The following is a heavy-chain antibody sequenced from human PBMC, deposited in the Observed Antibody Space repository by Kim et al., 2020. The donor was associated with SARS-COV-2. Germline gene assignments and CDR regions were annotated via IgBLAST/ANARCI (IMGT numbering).Heavy chain of an antibody. CDR2: MYPGDSDT. J-gene: IGHJ2*01. CDR3: ARLVPGLGSYFDL. D-gene: IGHD5-12*01. V-gene: IGHV5-51*01. Sequence: GESLKISCETSGYNFNTSWIGWVRQMSGKGLEWMGMMYPGDSDTRYGPSFQGQVIISADKSIRTAYLQLSGLKGSDTAMYYCARLVPGLGSYFDLWGRGT. CDR1: GYNFNTSW.